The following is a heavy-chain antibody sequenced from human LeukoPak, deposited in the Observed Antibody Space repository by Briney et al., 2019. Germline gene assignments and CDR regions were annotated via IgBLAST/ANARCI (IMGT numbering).Heavy chain of an antibody. CDR3: ARYLAYYYDSSGYKYFDY. J-gene: IGHJ4*02. V-gene: IGHV4-30-2*01. Sequence: PSETLSLTCAVSGGSISSGGYSWSWIRQPPGKGLEWIGYIYHSGSTYYNPSLKSRVTISVDRSKNQFSLKLSSVTAADTAVYYCARYLAYYYDSSGYKYFDYWGQGTLVTVSS. CDR2: IYHSGST. D-gene: IGHD3-22*01. CDR1: GGSISSGGYS.